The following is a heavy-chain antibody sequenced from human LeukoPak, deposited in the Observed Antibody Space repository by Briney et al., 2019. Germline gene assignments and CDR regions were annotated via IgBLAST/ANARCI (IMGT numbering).Heavy chain of an antibody. Sequence: SETLSLTCTVSGGSISSYYRSWIRQPPGKGLEWIGYIYYSGSTNYNPSLKSRVTISVDTSKNQFSLRLSSVTAADTAVYYCARSLYYGSGSYDYWGQGTLVTVSS. CDR2: IYYSGST. D-gene: IGHD3-10*01. CDR3: ARSLYYGSGSYDY. V-gene: IGHV4-59*01. J-gene: IGHJ4*02. CDR1: GGSISSYY.